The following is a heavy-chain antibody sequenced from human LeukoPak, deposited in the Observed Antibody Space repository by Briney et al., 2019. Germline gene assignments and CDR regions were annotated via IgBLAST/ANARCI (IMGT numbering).Heavy chain of an antibody. J-gene: IGHJ5*02. Sequence: GGSLRLSCAASGFTFSMYWISWVRQAPGKGLEWVANIKQDGSEQYYADSVKGRFTISRDNAKNSLYLQMNSLRDEDTAVYYCARGMTTVTGFNWFDPWGQGTLVIVSS. CDR1: GFTFSMYW. V-gene: IGHV3-7*02. CDR3: ARGMTTVTGFNWFDP. D-gene: IGHD4-17*01. CDR2: IKQDGSEQ.